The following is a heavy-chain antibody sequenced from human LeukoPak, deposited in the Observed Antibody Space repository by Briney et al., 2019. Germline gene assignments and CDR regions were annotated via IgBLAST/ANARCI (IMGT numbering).Heavy chain of an antibody. CDR1: GGTFSSYA. J-gene: IGHJ4*02. CDR2: IIPIFGTA. CDR3: ARGGFGEFKIWGPVDY. Sequence: SVKVSCKASGGTFSSYAISWVRQAPGQGLEWMGGIIPIFGTANYAQKFQGRVTITADKSTSTAYVELSSLRPEDTAVYYCARGGFGEFKIWGPVDYWGQGTLVTVSS. D-gene: IGHD3-10*01. V-gene: IGHV1-69*06.